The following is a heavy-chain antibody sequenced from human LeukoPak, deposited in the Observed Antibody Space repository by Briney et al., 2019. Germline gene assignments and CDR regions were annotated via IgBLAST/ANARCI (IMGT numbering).Heavy chain of an antibody. CDR3: ARQREMATIIDY. V-gene: IGHV4-59*08. J-gene: IGHJ4*02. CDR2: IYYSGST. D-gene: IGHD5-24*01. Sequence: KPSETLSLTCTVSGGSISSYYWSWIRQPPGKGLEWIGYIYYSGSTNYNPSLKSRVTISVDTSKNQFSLKLSSVTAADTAVYYCARQREMATIIDYWGQGTLVTVSS. CDR1: GGSISSYY.